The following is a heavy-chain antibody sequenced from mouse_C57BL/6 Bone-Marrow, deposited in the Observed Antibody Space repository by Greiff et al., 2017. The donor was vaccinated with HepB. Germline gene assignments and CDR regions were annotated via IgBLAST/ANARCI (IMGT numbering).Heavy chain of an antibody. D-gene: IGHD1-1*01. V-gene: IGHV1-76*01. CDR3: ASSPLYYYGSSYYFDY. J-gene: IGHJ2*01. CDR1: GYTFTDYY. CDR2: IYPGSGNT. Sequence: VQLQQSGAELVRPGASVKLSCKASGYTFTDYYINWVKQRPGQGLEWIARIYPGSGNTYYNEKFKGKATLTAEKSSSTAYMQLSSLTSEDSAVYFCASSPLYYYGSSYYFDYWGQGTTLTVSS.